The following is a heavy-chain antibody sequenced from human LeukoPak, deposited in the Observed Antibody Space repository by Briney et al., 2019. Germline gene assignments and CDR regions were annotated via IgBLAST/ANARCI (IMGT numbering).Heavy chain of an antibody. J-gene: IGHJ4*02. CDR3: AKDPLPYCGGDCYSPGY. Sequence: GGSLRLSCAASGFTFSSYAMHWVRQAPGKGLEWVAVISYDGSNKYYADSVKGRFTISRDNSKNTLYLQMNSLRAEDTAVYYYAKDPLPYCGGDCYSPGYWGQGTLVTVSS. CDR2: ISYDGSNK. V-gene: IGHV3-30-3*01. CDR1: GFTFSSYA. D-gene: IGHD2-21*02.